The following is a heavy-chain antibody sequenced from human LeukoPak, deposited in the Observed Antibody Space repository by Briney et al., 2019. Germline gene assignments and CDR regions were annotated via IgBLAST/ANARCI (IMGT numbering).Heavy chain of an antibody. CDR2: IYYSGST. Sequence: SETLSLTCTVSGGSISSSSYYWGWIRQPPGKGLEWIGSIYYSGSTYYNPSLKSRVTISVDTSKNQFSLKLSSVTAADTAVYYCARGPTDYDILTGYYRRPFDYWGQGTLVTVSS. J-gene: IGHJ4*02. CDR3: ARGPTDYDILTGYYRRPFDY. V-gene: IGHV4-39*01. D-gene: IGHD3-9*01. CDR1: GGSISSSSYY.